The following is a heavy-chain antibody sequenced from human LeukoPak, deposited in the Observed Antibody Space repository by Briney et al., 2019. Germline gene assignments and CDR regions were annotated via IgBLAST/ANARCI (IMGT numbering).Heavy chain of an antibody. CDR1: GYSFTGYY. CDR3: ARAPQTTVTTRGNWFDP. D-gene: IGHD4-11*01. CDR2: INPNSGGT. Sequence: ASMKVSCKASGYSFTGYYMHWVRQAPGQGLEWMGCINPNSGGTDYAQKFQGRVTMTRDTSISTAYMGLSRLTSDDTAVYYCARAPQTTVTTRGNWFDPWGQGTLVTVSS. J-gene: IGHJ5*02. V-gene: IGHV1-2*02.